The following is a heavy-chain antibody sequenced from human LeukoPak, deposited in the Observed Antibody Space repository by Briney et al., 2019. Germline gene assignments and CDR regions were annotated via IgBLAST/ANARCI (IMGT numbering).Heavy chain of an antibody. Sequence: GESLKISCKGSGYRFTSYWIGWVRQMPGKGLEWMGIIYPGDSDTRYSPSFQGQVTISADKSISTAYLQWSSLKASDTAMYYCARGSTVTTIYYYYYGMDVWGQGTTVTVSS. CDR2: IYPGDSDT. CDR3: ARGSTVTTIYYYYYGMDV. J-gene: IGHJ6*02. V-gene: IGHV5-51*01. D-gene: IGHD4-11*01. CDR1: GYRFTSYW.